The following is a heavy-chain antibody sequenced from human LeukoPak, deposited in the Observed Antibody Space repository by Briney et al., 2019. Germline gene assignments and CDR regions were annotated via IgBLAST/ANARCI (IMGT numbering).Heavy chain of an antibody. CDR2: IKQDGSEK. CDR1: GLTFTSYW. J-gene: IGHJ4*02. V-gene: IGHV3-7*03. CDR3: ARKLGRTFDY. D-gene: IGHD6-13*01. Sequence: GGSLRLSCAASGLTFTSYWMSWVRQAPGKGLEWVANIKQDGSEKYYVDSVKGRFTISRDNAKNSLYLQMNSLRAKDTAVYYCARKLGRTFDYWGQGTLVTVSS.